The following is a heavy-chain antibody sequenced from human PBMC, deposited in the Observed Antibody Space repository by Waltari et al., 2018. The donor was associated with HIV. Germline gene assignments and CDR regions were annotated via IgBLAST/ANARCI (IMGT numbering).Heavy chain of an antibody. Sequence: EMQLVESGGGLVKPGGSLRLSCEASGFPFRSFSMNWVRRAPGKGLEWVSSISTASTYIYYGDSVKGRFTISRDNAKNSLYLQMNSLRAEDTAVYFCARSSVPVGPLYGMDVWGQGTTVTVAS. V-gene: IGHV3-21*02. D-gene: IGHD6-19*01. J-gene: IGHJ6*02. CDR2: ISTASTYI. CDR1: GFPFRSFS. CDR3: ARSSVPVGPLYGMDV.